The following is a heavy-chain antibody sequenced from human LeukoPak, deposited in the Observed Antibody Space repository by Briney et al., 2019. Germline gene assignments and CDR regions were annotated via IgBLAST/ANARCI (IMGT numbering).Heavy chain of an antibody. J-gene: IGHJ6*02. CDR2: INPSGGGT. Sequence: ASVKVSCKASGYIFTSYHMHWVRQAPGQGLEWMGIINPSGGGTGYAQKFQGRIAMTRDTSTNTVYMDLSSLRSEDTAVYYCARDQTDCSSNSCHNFHYGMDVWGQGTTVTVSS. CDR1: GYIFTSYH. V-gene: IGHV1-46*01. CDR3: ARDQTDCSSNSCHNFHYGMDV. D-gene: IGHD2-2*01.